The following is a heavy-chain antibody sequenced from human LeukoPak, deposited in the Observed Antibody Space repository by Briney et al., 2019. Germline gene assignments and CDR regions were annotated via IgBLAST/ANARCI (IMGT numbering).Heavy chain of an antibody. J-gene: IGHJ6*03. D-gene: IGHD6-13*01. Sequence: PGGSLRLSCAASGFTFDDYAMHWVRQAPGKGLEWVSLISGDGGSTYYAGSVKGRFTISRDNIENSLYVQMNSLRTEDTAMYYCAKSSSWNNYCMDVWGKGTTVTVSS. V-gene: IGHV3-43*02. CDR3: AKSSSWNNYCMDV. CDR1: GFTFDDYA. CDR2: ISGDGGST.